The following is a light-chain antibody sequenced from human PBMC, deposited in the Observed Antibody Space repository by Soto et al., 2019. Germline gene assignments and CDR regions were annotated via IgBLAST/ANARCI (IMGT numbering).Light chain of an antibody. CDR2: GAS. V-gene: IGKV3-15*01. J-gene: IGKJ5*01. CDR3: QKYKNWPPIT. Sequence: ELVLTQSPAPLSLSPGARATLPGRASQSVRSKVAWYQQKPGQAPRLLFYGASTRATGIPARFSGIVSATEFTLTISRLQSEDVAFYDCQKYKNWPPITVGKGTRLEI. CDR1: QSVRSK.